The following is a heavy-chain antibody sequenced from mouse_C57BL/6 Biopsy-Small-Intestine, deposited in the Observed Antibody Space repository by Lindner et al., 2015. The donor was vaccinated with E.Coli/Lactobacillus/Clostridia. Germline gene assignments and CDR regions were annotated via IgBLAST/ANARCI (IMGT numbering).Heavy chain of an antibody. Sequence: VQLQESGPGLVAPSQSLSITCTVSGFSLTSYGVSWVRQPPGKGLEWLGVIWTGGGTNYNSALKSRLSISKDNSKSQVFLKMNSLQTDDTARYYCASQSTMITNWYFDVWGTGTTVTVSS. CDR2: IWTGGGT. J-gene: IGHJ1*03. CDR3: ASQSTMITNWYFDV. CDR1: GFSLTSYG. V-gene: IGHV2-9-1*01. D-gene: IGHD2-4*01.